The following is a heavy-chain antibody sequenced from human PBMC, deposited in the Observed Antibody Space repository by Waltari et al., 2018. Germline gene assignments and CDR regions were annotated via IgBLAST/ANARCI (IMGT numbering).Heavy chain of an antibody. CDR2: IYWNSDRI. D-gene: IGHD2-15*01. J-gene: IGHJ4*02. CDR1: GVTLQDYA. Sequence: EVKLVGSGGGLVQPGGSLRLSCAATGVTLQDYAWHWVRQVPGKGLEWVSGIYWNSDRIDYAESVKGRFTISRDNAKNSLYLQMNSLRLEDTAFYYCTKDILAGGLDYWSQGTLVTVSS. CDR3: TKDILAGGLDY. V-gene: IGHV3-9*01.